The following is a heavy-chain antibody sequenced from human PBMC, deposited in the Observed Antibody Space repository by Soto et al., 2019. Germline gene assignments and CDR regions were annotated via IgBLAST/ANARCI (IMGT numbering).Heavy chain of an antibody. D-gene: IGHD3-3*01. CDR3: AREWSYFDY. Sequence: HPWGSLRLSCSASGFSFSSSERGWFRQAPGKGLEWVANINQGGGEKYYVDSVKGRFTISRDNAKTSLYLQMDSLRAEDTAVYYCAREWSYFDYWGQGTLVTVSS. CDR2: INQGGGEK. V-gene: IGHV3-7*01. CDR1: GFSFSSSE. J-gene: IGHJ4*02.